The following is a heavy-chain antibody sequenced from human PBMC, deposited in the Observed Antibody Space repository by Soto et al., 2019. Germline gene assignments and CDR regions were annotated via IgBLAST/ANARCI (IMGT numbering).Heavy chain of an antibody. J-gene: IGHJ6*04. D-gene: IGHD2-2*01. V-gene: IGHV1-69*01. Sequence: QVQLVQSGAEVKKPGSSVKVFCKASGGTFSNYTISWVRQAPGQGLEWMGGIIPVFGTTDYEQKFQGGVTITADGSTSTAYMKLSSLRSADTAVYYCARSSPYIVVRKPTGNQDYYGMDVWGKGTTVTVSS. CDR2: IIPVFGTT. CDR1: GGTFSNYT. CDR3: ARSSPYIVVRKPTGNQDYYGMDV.